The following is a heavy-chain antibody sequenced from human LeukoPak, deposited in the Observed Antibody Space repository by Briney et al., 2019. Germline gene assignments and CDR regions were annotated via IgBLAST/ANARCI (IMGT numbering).Heavy chain of an antibody. Sequence: SETLSLTCAVYGGSSSGYYWSWIRQPPGKGLEWIGEINHSGSTNYNPSLKSRVTISVDTSKNQFSLKLSSVTAADTAVYYCARARRYSYGYRPFDYWGQGTLVTVSS. J-gene: IGHJ4*02. D-gene: IGHD5-18*01. V-gene: IGHV4-34*01. CDR2: INHSGST. CDR3: ARARRYSYGYRPFDY. CDR1: GGSSSGYY.